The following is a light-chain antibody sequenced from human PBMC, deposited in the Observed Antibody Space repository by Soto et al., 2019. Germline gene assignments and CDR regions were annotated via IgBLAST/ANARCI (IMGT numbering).Light chain of an antibody. J-gene: IGKJ2*01. CDR2: AAS. CDR1: QGIRND. V-gene: IGKV1-6*01. CDR3: IQDYNSPRT. Sequence: AIQMTQSPSSLSASVGDRVTITCRASQGIRNDLGWYQQKPGKAPKLLIYAASSLQSGVPSRFSGSGSGTDLTPTISSLQPEDFATYYCIQDYNSPRTFGQGTKLKIK.